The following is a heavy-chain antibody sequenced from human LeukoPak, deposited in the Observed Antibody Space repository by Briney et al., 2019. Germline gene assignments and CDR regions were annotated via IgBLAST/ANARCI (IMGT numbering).Heavy chain of an antibody. CDR3: ATTGGAAGTRDY. CDR1: GGSISSSSYY. Sequence: SETLSLTCTVSGGSISSSSYYWGWIRQPPGKGLEWIGSIYYSGSTYYNPSLKSRVTISVDTSKNQFSLKVTSVTAADTSVYYCATTGGAAGTRDYWGQGTLVTVSS. V-gene: IGHV4-39*01. J-gene: IGHJ4*02. CDR2: IYYSGST. D-gene: IGHD6-13*01.